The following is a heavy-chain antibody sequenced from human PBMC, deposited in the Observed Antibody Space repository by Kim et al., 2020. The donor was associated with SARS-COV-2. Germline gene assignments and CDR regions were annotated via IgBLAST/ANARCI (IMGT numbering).Heavy chain of an antibody. CDR2: TYYRSKWYN. Sequence: SQTLSLTCAISGDSVSSNSAAWNWIRQSPSRGLEWLGRTYYRSKWYNDYAVSVKSRITINPDTSKNQFSLQLNSVTPEDTAVYYCAREMWYYDFWSGYRLYFDYWGQGTLVTVSS. CDR3: AREMWYYDFWSGYRLYFDY. CDR1: GDSVSSNSAA. J-gene: IGHJ4*02. V-gene: IGHV6-1*01. D-gene: IGHD3-3*01.